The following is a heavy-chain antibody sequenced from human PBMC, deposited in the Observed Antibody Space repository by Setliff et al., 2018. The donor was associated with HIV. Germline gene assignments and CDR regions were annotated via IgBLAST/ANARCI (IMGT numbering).Heavy chain of an antibody. D-gene: IGHD6-19*01. CDR2: INSDGSTT. CDR1: GFTFSSYW. V-gene: IGHV3-74*01. J-gene: IGHJ3*02. CDR3: ASQIAVGI. Sequence: GESLKISCAASGFTFSSYWMHWVRQAPGKGLVWVSHINSDGSTTNYADSVKGRFTISRDNAKNTLYLEMNSLTAEDTAAYYCASQIAVGIWGQGTMVTVSS.